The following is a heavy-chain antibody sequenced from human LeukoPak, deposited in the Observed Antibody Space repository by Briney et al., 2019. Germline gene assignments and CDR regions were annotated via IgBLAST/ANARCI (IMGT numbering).Heavy chain of an antibody. Sequence: PSETLSLTCGVSGGSITTTNWWSWVRQFPGQGLQWIGEVSQEGVRNYNPSLTSRVTMSLDRAKNLLSLNLNSVTAADTAVYYCSRENGASSPFGYWGQGTLVTVSS. V-gene: IGHV4-4*02. CDR1: GGSITTTNW. J-gene: IGHJ4*02. D-gene: IGHD2-8*01. CDR2: VSQEGVR. CDR3: SRENGASSPFGY.